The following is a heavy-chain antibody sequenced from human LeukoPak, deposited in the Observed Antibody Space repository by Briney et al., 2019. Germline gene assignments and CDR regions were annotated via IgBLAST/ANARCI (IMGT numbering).Heavy chain of an antibody. V-gene: IGHV1-2*02. CDR2: INPNSGGT. J-gene: IGHJ4*02. CDR3: ARELYCSSTSCYSAAGDY. D-gene: IGHD2-2*01. Sequence: GASVKVSCKASGYTFTGYYMYWVRQAPGQGLEWMGWINPNSGGTNYAQKFQGRVTMTRDTSISTAYMELSRLRSDDTAVYYCARELYCSSTSCYSAAGDYWGQGTLVTVSS. CDR1: GYTFTGYY.